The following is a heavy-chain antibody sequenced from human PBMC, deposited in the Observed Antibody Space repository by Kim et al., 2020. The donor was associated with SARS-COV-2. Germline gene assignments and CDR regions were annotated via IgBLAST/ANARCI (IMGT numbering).Heavy chain of an antibody. CDR1: GFTFNRYA. CDR3: AKDGFNYDSSGYRN. D-gene: IGHD3-22*01. CDR2: ISGSGSST. J-gene: IGHJ4*02. V-gene: IGHV3-23*01. Sequence: GGSLRLSCEASGFTFNRYAMSWVRQAPGKGLEWVSAISGSGSSTYYTDSVKGRFTISRDNSKNTLLLQMNSLRAEDTAVYYCAKDGFNYDSSGYRNWGQGTLAPVPS.